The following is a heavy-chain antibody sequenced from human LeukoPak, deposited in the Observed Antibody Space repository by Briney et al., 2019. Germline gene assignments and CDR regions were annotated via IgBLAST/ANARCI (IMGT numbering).Heavy chain of an antibody. Sequence: ASVKVSCKASGYTFTSYYMHWVRQAPGQGLEWMGIINPSGGSTSYAQKFQGRVTMTRDMSTSTVYMELSSLRSEDTAVYYCARDRSQDNLYNAYYFDYWGQGTLVTVSS. CDR3: ARDRSQDNLYNAYYFDY. V-gene: IGHV1-46*01. CDR1: GYTFTSYY. J-gene: IGHJ4*02. CDR2: INPSGGST. D-gene: IGHD5-24*01.